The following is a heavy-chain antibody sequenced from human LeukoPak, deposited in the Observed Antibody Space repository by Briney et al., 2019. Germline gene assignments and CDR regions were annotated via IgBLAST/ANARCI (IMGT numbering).Heavy chain of an antibody. Sequence: ASVSVSCKASGYTFTRYDINWVRQATGQGLEWMGWMNPNSGNTGYAQKFQGRVTMTRNTSISTAYMELSSLRSENTAVYYCARKIGTYCSGGSCHLNWFDPWGQGTLVTVSS. D-gene: IGHD2-15*01. J-gene: IGHJ5*02. CDR2: MNPNSGNT. CDR3: ARKIGTYCSGGSCHLNWFDP. V-gene: IGHV1-8*01. CDR1: GYTFTRYD.